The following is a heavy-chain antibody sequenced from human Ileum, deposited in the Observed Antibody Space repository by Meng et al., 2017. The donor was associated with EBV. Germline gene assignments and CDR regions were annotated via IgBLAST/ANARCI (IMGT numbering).Heavy chain of an antibody. D-gene: IGHD5/OR15-5a*01. J-gene: IGHJ4*02. V-gene: IGHV3-74*01. CDR2: ISPDGSRT. CDR3: FLVSTVTQPDF. Sequence: EEQLVGSGGALVQPGWSLRLSCAASGFTFSTFWMHWVRQAPGKGLVWVSRISPDGSRTNYADSVKGRFTISRDNAKNMVYLQMSSLRAEDTAVYHCFLVSTVTQPDFWGPGTLVTVSS. CDR1: GFTFSTFW.